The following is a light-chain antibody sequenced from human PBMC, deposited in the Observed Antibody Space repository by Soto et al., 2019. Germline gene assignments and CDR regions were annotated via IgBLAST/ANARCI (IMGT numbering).Light chain of an antibody. V-gene: IGKV1-39*01. CDR3: QQYSSYPYT. CDR2: AAS. Sequence: DIQMTQSPSSLSAAGGDRVTMTCRASQSISSYLNWYQQKPGKAPKLLIYAASTLQSGVPSRFSGSGSGTEFTLTISSLQPDDSATYYCQQYSSYPYTFGQGTKVDIK. CDR1: QSISSY. J-gene: IGKJ2*01.